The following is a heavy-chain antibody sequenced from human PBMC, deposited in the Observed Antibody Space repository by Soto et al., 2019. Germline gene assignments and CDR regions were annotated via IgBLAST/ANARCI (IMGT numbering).Heavy chain of an antibody. V-gene: IGHV3-7*01. CDR3: VRGGSTGWHFDS. CDR2: TRQDGGQS. D-gene: IGHD6-19*01. CDR1: GSTLSSYW. J-gene: IGHJ4*02. Sequence: GGSLRLSCEASGSTLSSYWMSWIRQAPGKGLEWVANTRQDGGQSYLVDSVQGRFTISRDNAKNSVYLQMNSLRAEDTAVYYCVRGGSTGWHFDSWGQGTLVTVSS.